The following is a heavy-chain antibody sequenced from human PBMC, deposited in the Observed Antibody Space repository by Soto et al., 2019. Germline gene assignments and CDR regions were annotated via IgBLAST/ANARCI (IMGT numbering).Heavy chain of an antibody. V-gene: IGHV3-23*01. CDR1: VFRFSIQD. D-gene: IGHD5-18*01. J-gene: IGHJ6*02. CDR3: ANRDTSMVTRYYYGMDV. CDR2: ISGSGGST. Sequence: PGGSLRVFCASSVFRFSIQDMSWVRQAPGRGLEWVSAISGSGGSTYYADSVKGRFTISRDNAKNTLYLQMNSLRAEDTAVYYCANRDTSMVTRYYYGMDVWGQGTTVTVSS.